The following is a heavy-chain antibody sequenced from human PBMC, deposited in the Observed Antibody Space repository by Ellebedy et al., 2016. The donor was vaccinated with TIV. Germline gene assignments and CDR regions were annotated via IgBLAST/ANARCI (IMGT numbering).Heavy chain of an antibody. J-gene: IGHJ3*02. D-gene: IGHD3-16*01. CDR2: INKDGSEK. Sequence: PGGSLRLSCAGSGFTFSSYWMSWVRQAPGKGLEWVANINKDGSEKYYVDSVKGRFTISSDNAKKSLYLQMNSLRAEDTAVYYCVRYVAAFDIWGQGTMVTVSS. CDR3: VRYVAAFDI. V-gene: IGHV3-7*03. CDR1: GFTFSSYW.